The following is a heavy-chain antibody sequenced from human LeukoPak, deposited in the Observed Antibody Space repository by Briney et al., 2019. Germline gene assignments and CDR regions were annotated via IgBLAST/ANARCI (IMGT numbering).Heavy chain of an antibody. D-gene: IGHD6-19*01. CDR3: LREIPVPASASLCL. CDR2: MYCSCTTI. Sequence: GGSLRLSRADSGFTISGFRMQGVCHVPGEGLVWVARMYCSCTTINYAYSVNARFTISIDNVRIPLHLHMNDLRLADTAVYFCLREIPVPASASLCLWVRGTLVTVS. CDR1: GFTISGFR. J-gene: IGHJ4*01. V-gene: IGHV3-74*01.